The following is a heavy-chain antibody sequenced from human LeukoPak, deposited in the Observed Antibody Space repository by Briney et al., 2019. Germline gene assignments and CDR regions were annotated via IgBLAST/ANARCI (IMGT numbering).Heavy chain of an antibody. CDR2: IYSGGST. Sequence: GGSLRLSCAASGFTFSSYAMTWVRQAPGKGLEWVSVIYSGGSTYYADSVKGRFTISRDNSKNTLYLQMNSLRAEDTAVYYCARDKYSSGWYGMDYWGQGTLVTVSS. V-gene: IGHV3-53*01. D-gene: IGHD6-19*01. CDR3: ARDKYSSGWYGMDY. J-gene: IGHJ4*02. CDR1: GFTFSSYA.